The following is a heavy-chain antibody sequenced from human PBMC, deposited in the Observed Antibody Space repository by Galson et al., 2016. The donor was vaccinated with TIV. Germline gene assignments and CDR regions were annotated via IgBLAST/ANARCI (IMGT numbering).Heavy chain of an antibody. V-gene: IGHV1-18*04. CDR3: ARAPYGENWYFGL. D-gene: IGHD4-17*01. CDR1: GYIFANYG. Sequence: SVKVSCKASGYIFANYGITWVRQAPGQGLEWMGWISAYNGETDFAQRVQDRVAMTIDTSATTAYMELRSLRSDDTAVYYCARAPYGENWYFGLWGRGTLVTVSS. J-gene: IGHJ2*01. CDR2: ISAYNGET.